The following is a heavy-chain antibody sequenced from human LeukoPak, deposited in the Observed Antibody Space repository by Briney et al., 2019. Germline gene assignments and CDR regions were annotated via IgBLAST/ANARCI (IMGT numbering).Heavy chain of an antibody. Sequence: GGSLRLSCAASGFTFSTYAMHWVRQAPGKGLEWVAVISYDGSNKYYADSVKGRFTISRDNSKNTLYLQMNSLRAEDTAVYYCAILPGVISHDYWGQGTLVTVSS. J-gene: IGHJ4*02. CDR1: GFTFSTYA. D-gene: IGHD3-16*02. CDR2: ISYDGSNK. CDR3: AILPGVISHDY. V-gene: IGHV3-30-3*01.